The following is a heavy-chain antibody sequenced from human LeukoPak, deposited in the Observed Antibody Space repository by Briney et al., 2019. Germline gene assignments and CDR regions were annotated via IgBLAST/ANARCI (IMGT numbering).Heavy chain of an antibody. CDR2: IYYSGST. V-gene: IGHV4-59*01. Sequence: SETLSLTCTVSGGSISSYYWSWIRQPPGKGLEWIGYIYYSGSTNYNPSLKSRVTISVDTSKNQFSLKLSSVTAADTAVYYGARGRKSHSYSYASYYFDDWGQGTLVTVSS. D-gene: IGHD5-18*01. CDR1: GGSISSYY. J-gene: IGHJ4*02. CDR3: ARGRKSHSYSYASYYFDD.